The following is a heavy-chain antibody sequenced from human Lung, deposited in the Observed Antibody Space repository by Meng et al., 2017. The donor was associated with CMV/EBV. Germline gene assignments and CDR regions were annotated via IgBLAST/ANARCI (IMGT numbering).Heavy chain of an antibody. V-gene: IGHV4-39*01. CDR3: ARRGQWLVNNWFDP. Sequence: SGGSTSSSSYYWGWIRQPPGKGLEWIGSIYYSGSTYYNPSLKSRVTISVDTSKNQFSLKLSSVTAADTAVYYCARRGQWLVNNWFDPWGQGTLVTVSS. CDR1: GGSTSSSSYY. CDR2: IYYSGST. D-gene: IGHD6-19*01. J-gene: IGHJ5*02.